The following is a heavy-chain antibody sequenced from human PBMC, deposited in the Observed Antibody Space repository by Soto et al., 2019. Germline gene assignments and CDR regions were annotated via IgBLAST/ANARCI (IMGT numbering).Heavy chain of an antibody. V-gene: IGHV1-69*01. CDR2: IIPIFGTA. CDR3: ASHEYYYDSSGYYTAIDYWDY. CDR1: GGTFSSYA. J-gene: IGHJ4*02. D-gene: IGHD3-22*01. Sequence: QVQLVQSGAEVKKPGSSVKVSCKASGGTFSSYAISWVRQAPGHGLAWMGGIIPIFGTANYAQQVQGRVTITADESTSTAYMELSSLRAEDTAVYYCASHEYYYDSSGYYTAIDYWDYWGQGTLVTVSS.